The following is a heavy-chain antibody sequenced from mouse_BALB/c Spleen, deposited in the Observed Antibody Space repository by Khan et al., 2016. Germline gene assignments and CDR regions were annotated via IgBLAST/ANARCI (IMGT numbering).Heavy chain of an antibody. V-gene: IGHV1-80*01. CDR3: AKLADTREAMDD. Sequence: QVQLKQSGAELVRPGSSVKISCKASGYAFSSYWMNWVTQRPGQGLEWIGQIYPGDGDTNYNGKIKGKATLTADKYSSTAYMQLSSLTSEDSAVYFGAKLADTREAMDDWGQGTSVTVSA. D-gene: IGHD6-1*01. J-gene: IGHJ4*01. CDR1: GYAFSSYW. CDR2: IYPGDGDT.